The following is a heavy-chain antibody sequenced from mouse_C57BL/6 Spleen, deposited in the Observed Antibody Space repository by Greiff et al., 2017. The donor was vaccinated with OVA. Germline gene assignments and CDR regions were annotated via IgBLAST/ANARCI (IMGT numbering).Heavy chain of an antibody. CDR2: IYPGSGST. Sequence: QVQLQQPGAELVKPGASVKMSCKASGYTFTSYWITWVKQRPGQGLEWIGDIYPGSGSTNYNEQFKSKATLTVDTSSSTPYIQLSSPTSEDSAVYYCAREGAAQAPYLDYWGQGTTLTVSS. D-gene: IGHD3-2*02. CDR3: AREGAAQAPYLDY. CDR1: GYTFTSYW. J-gene: IGHJ2*01. V-gene: IGHV1-55*01.